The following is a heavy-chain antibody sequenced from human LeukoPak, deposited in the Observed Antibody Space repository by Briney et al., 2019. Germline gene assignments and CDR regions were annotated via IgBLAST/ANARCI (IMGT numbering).Heavy chain of an antibody. CDR3: ARAYCGGDCSSDDAFDI. CDR2: ISSSSSYI. CDR1: GFTFSSYS. Sequence: GGSLRLSCAASGFTFSSYSMNWVRQAPGKGLEWVSSISSSSSYIYYADSVKGRFTISRDNAKNSLYLQMNSLRAEDTAVYYCARAYCGGDCSSDDAFDIWGQGTMVAVSS. V-gene: IGHV3-21*01. D-gene: IGHD2-21*01. J-gene: IGHJ3*02.